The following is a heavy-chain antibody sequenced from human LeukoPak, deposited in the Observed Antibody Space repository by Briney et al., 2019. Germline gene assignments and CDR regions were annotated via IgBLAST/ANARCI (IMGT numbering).Heavy chain of an antibody. CDR3: ASSLRYCSSTSCYLGWFDS. CDR2: IYYSGTT. Sequence: PSETLSLTCSVSAGSIRSRNYYWGWIRQPPGKGLEWIGSIYYSGTTYYNPSLRSRVSMSVDTSKNQFCLKLSSVTAADTAVYYCASSLRYCSSTSCYLGWFDSWGQGALVTVSS. J-gene: IGHJ5*01. CDR1: AGSIRSRNYY. D-gene: IGHD2-2*01. V-gene: IGHV4-39*01.